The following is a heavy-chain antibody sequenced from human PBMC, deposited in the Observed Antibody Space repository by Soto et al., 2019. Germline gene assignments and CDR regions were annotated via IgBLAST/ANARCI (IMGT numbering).Heavy chain of an antibody. Sequence: GASVKVSCKASGYTFTSYGISWVRQAPGQGLEWMGWISAYNGNTNYAQKLQGRVTMTTDTSTSTAYMELRSLRSDDTAVYYCARVLIGIAVAGTLDYWGQGTLATVSS. J-gene: IGHJ4*02. D-gene: IGHD6-19*01. CDR1: GYTFTSYG. V-gene: IGHV1-18*04. CDR3: ARVLIGIAVAGTLDY. CDR2: ISAYNGNT.